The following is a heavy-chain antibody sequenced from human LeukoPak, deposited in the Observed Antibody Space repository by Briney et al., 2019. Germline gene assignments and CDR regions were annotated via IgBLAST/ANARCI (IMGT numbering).Heavy chain of an antibody. D-gene: IGHD6-19*01. V-gene: IGHV4-39*07. CDR2: IYYSGGT. CDR1: GGSISNSSYY. J-gene: IGHJ4*02. CDR3: ARDQPGIALAGFLRRFDY. Sequence: PSETLSLTCTVSGGSISNSSYYWGWIRQPPGKGLEWIWSIYYSGGTYYNPSLKSRITISLDTSKNQFSLKLSSVTAADTAVYYCARDQPGIALAGFLRRFDYWGQGTLVTVSS.